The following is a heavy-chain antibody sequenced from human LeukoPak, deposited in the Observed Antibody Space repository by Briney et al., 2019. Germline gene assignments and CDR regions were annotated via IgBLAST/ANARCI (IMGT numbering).Heavy chain of an antibody. CDR2: ISDSGST. CDR1: GGSFSGYY. J-gene: IGHJ5*02. CDR3: ARGMAAAYDYNWFDP. D-gene: IGHD5-12*01. V-gene: IGHV4-59*10. Sequence: SETLSLTCAVYGGSFSGYYWSWIRQTAGKGLEWIGRISDSGSTRYNPSLKSRVTMSVDTSKNQFSLKLDSATAADTAVYFCARGMAAAYDYNWFDPWGPGTLVTVSS.